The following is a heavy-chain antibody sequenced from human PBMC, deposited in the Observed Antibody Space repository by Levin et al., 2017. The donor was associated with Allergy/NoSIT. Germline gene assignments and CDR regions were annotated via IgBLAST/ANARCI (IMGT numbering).Heavy chain of an antibody. V-gene: IGHV4-31*03. Sequence: SETLSLTCTVSGGSISSGGYYWSWIRQHPGKGLEWIGYIYYSGSTYYNPSLKSRVTISVDTSKNQFSLKLSSVTAADTAVYYCARGGGITMVRGVDYWGQGTLVTVSS. CDR3: ARGGGITMVRGVDY. CDR1: GGSISSGGYY. D-gene: IGHD3-10*01. J-gene: IGHJ4*02. CDR2: IYYSGST.